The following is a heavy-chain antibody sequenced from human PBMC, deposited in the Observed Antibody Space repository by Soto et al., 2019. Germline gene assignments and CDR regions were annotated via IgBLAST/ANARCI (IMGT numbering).Heavy chain of an antibody. CDR2: ISGSGGYT. CDR3: AKVGGSSGISIDYYTMDV. CDR1: GFTFSSYA. V-gene: IGHV3-23*01. J-gene: IGHJ6*02. Sequence: PGGSLRLSRAASGFTFSSYAMSWVRQAPGKGLEWVSTISGSGGYTYHADSVKGRFTISRDNSKNTLYLQMNSLRAEDTAVHYCAKVGGSSGISIDYYTMDVWGQGTTVTVSS. D-gene: IGHD3-22*01.